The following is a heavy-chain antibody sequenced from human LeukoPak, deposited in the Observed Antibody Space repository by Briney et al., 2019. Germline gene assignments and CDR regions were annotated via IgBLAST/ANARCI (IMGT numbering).Heavy chain of an antibody. D-gene: IGHD3-3*01. V-gene: IGHV1-69*01. J-gene: IGHJ5*02. Sequence: ASVTVSCKASGGTFSSYAISWVRQAPGQGLEWMGGIIPIFGTANYAQKFQGRVTITADESTSTAYMELSSLRSEDTAVYYCARDYYDFLSGSFSRGSNWFDPWGQGTLVTVSS. CDR3: ARDYYDFLSGSFSRGSNWFDP. CDR1: GGTFSSYA. CDR2: IIPIFGTA.